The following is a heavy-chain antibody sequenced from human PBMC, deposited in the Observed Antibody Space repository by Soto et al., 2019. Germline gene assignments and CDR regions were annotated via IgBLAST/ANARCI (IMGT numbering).Heavy chain of an antibody. CDR1: GFTFSSYA. CDR3: ARDSQYSRESHLDY. J-gene: IGHJ4*02. V-gene: IGHV3-30-3*01. D-gene: IGHD6-13*01. Sequence: GGSQRLSCAASGFTFSSYAMHWVRQAPGKGLEWVAVISYDGSNKYYADSVKGRFTISRDNSKNTLYLQMNSLRAEDTAVYYCARDSQYSRESHLDYWGQGTLVTVSS. CDR2: ISYDGSNK.